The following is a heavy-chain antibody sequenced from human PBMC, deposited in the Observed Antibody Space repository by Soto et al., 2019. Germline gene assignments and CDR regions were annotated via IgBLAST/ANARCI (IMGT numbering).Heavy chain of an antibody. CDR1: GGTFSRYA. Sequence: GASVKVSCKASGGTFSRYAISWVRQAPGQGLEWMGGIIPIFGTANYAQKFQGRVTITADESTSTAYMELSSLRSEDTAVYYCARAFGMVPHEYYFDYWGQGTLVTVSS. CDR3: ARAFGMVPHEYYFDY. CDR2: IIPIFGTA. D-gene: IGHD3-16*01. V-gene: IGHV1-69*13. J-gene: IGHJ4*02.